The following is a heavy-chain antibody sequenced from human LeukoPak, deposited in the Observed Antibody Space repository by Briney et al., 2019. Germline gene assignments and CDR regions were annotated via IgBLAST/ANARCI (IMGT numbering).Heavy chain of an antibody. CDR2: ISWDGGST. D-gene: IGHD3-22*01. V-gene: IGHV3-43*01. J-gene: IGHJ4*02. Sequence: AGGSLRLSCAASGFTFDDYTMHWVRQAPGKGLEWVSLISWDGGSTYYADSVKGRFTISRDNSKDSLYLQMNSLRTEDTALYYCAKGEGVYYDSSGYLIDYWGQGTLVTVSS. CDR3: AKGEGVYYDSSGYLIDY. CDR1: GFTFDDYT.